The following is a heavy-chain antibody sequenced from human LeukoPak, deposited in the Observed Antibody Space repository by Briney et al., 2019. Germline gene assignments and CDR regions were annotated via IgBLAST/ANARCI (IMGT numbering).Heavy chain of an antibody. J-gene: IGHJ5*02. V-gene: IGHV3-7*01. CDR3: ARDPDSSGWYVESTNWFDP. CDR1: GFTFSSYA. D-gene: IGHD6-13*01. CDR2: IKQDGSEK. Sequence: TGGSLRLSCAASGFTFSSYAMSWVRQAPGKGLEWVANIKQDGSEKYYVDSVKGRFTISRDNAKNSLYLQMNSLRAEDTAVYYCARDPDSSGWYVESTNWFDPWGQGTLVTVSS.